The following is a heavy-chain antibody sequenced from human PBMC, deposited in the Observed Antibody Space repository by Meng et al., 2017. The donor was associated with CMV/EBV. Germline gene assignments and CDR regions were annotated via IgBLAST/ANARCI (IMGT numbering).Heavy chain of an antibody. D-gene: IGHD3-10*01. CDR3: ARGQGYYGSGSYWGWFDP. Sequence: YTFTSYDINWVRQATGQGLEWMGWMNPNSGNTGYAQKFQGRVTMTRNTPISTAYMELSSLRSEDTAVYYCARGQGYYGSGSYWGWFDPWGQGTLVTVSS. J-gene: IGHJ5*02. CDR2: MNPNSGNT. V-gene: IGHV1-8*01. CDR1: YTFTSYD.